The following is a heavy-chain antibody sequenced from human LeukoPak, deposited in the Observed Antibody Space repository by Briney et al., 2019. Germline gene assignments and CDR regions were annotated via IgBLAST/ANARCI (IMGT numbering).Heavy chain of an antibody. V-gene: IGHV3-7*01. CDR1: GFSFSTYE. CDR3: AGPPQASSFDI. D-gene: IGHD3-10*01. J-gene: IGHJ3*02. Sequence: PGGSLRLSCAASGFSFSTYEFHWVRHAPGKGLEWVANIKPDGSEKNYVDSVKGRFTISRDNTKNSLYLQMNSLRAEDTAMYYCAGPPQASSFDIWGQGTLVTVSS. CDR2: IKPDGSEK.